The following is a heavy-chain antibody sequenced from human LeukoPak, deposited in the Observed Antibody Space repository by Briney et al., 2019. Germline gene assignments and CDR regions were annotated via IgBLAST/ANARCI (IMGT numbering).Heavy chain of an antibody. CDR2: FDPSDSYT. CDR1: GYSFTSYW. Sequence: GESLKISCKGSGYSFTSYWISWVRQMPGKGLEWMGRFDPSDSYTNYSPSFQGHVTISADKSISTAYLQWSSLKASDTAMYYCARRYYYGSGRRSTRFDPWGQGTLVTASS. V-gene: IGHV5-10-1*01. D-gene: IGHD3-10*01. J-gene: IGHJ5*02. CDR3: ARRYYYGSGRRSTRFDP.